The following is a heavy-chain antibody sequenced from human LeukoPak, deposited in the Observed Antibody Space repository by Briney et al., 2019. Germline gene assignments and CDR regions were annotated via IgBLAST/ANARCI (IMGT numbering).Heavy chain of an antibody. CDR2: ISSSGDHT. J-gene: IGHJ4*02. CDR1: GFTFSNYA. D-gene: IGHD4-17*01. CDR3: ARNDYGDYGPDY. Sequence: GGSLRLSCAASGFTFSNYAMSWVRQAPGKGLEWVSSISSSGDHTYYADSVKGRFTISRDNAKNSLYLQMNSLGAEDTAVYYCARNDYGDYGPDYWGQGTLVTVSS. V-gene: IGHV3-21*01.